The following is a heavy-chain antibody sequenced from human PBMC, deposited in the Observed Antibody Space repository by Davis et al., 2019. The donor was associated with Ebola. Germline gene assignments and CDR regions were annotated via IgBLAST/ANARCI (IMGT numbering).Heavy chain of an antibody. V-gene: IGHV4-59*06. D-gene: IGHD3-22*01. Sequence: PSETLSLTCTVSGGSISSYYWSWIRQHPGQGLEWIGYIYYSGSTYYNPSLKSRVTISVDTSKNQFSLKLSSVTAADTAVYYCARWDSSEYYFDYWGQGTLVTVSS. CDR2: IYYSGST. CDR1: GGSISSYY. J-gene: IGHJ4*02. CDR3: ARWDSSEYYFDY.